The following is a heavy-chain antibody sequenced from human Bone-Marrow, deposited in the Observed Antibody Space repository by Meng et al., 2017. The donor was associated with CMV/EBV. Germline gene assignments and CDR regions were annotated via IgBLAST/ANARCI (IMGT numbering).Heavy chain of an antibody. CDR1: GFTFSSYG. CDR3: AKDRGAIAVAGTGFDY. CDR2: IRYDGSNK. D-gene: IGHD6-19*01. Sequence: GESLKISCAASGFTFSSYGMHWVRQAPGKGLEWVAFIRYDGSNKYYADSVKGRFTISRDNSKNTLYLQMNSLRAEDTAVYYCAKDRGAIAVAGTGFDYWGQRTLVTVSS. V-gene: IGHV3-30*02. J-gene: IGHJ4*02.